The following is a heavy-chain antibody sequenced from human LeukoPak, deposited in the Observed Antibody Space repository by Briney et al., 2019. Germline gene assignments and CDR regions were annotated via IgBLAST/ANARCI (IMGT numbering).Heavy chain of an antibody. D-gene: IGHD3-16*02. CDR1: GFTFSNYA. V-gene: IGHV3-64*01. CDR2: ISVNGGST. Sequence: GGSLRLSCAASGFTFSNYAMHWVRQAPGKGLEYVSAISVNGGSTYYANSVKGRFTVSRDNSKNTLYLQMGSLRAEDMAVYHCARDGAYYDYVWGSYRPYYFDYWGQGTLVTVSS. J-gene: IGHJ4*02. CDR3: ARDGAYYDYVWGSYRPYYFDY.